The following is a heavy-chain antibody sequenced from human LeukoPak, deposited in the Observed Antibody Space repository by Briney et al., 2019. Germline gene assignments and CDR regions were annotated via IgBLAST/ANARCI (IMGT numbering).Heavy chain of an antibody. Sequence: SETLSLTCTVSGGSISGYYWNWIRQPPGKGLEWVGYIYYSGSTNYNPSLKSRVTMSLDTSKNQFSLKLSSVTAADTAVYHCARDSGSNFDYWGQGTLVTVSS. D-gene: IGHD2-15*01. CDR3: ARDSGSNFDY. CDR1: GGSISGYY. CDR2: IYYSGST. J-gene: IGHJ4*02. V-gene: IGHV4-59*01.